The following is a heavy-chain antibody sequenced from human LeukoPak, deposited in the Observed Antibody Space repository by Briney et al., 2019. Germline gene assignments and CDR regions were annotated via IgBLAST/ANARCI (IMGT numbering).Heavy chain of an antibody. CDR1: GYTLTELS. D-gene: IGHD3-22*01. V-gene: IGHV1-24*01. Sequence: ASLKVSCKVSGYTLTELSMHWVRQAPGKGLEWMGGFDPEDGETIYAQKFQGRVTMTEDTSTDTAYMELSSLRSEDTAVYYCATDSYDSSGYYYSLHAFDIWGQGTMVTVSS. CDR3: ATDSYDSSGYYYSLHAFDI. CDR2: FDPEDGET. J-gene: IGHJ3*02.